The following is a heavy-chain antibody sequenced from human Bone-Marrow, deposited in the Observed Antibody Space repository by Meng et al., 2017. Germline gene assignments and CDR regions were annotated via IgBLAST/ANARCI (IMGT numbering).Heavy chain of an antibody. J-gene: IGHJ4*02. CDR3: ATDYDYVWGSYRPFDY. CDR1: GYTFTSYG. D-gene: IGHD3-16*02. Sequence: ASVKVSCKASGYTFTSYGISWVRQAPGHGLEWMGWISAYNGNTNYAQKLQGRVTMTTDTYTSTAYMELRSLRSDDTAVYYCATDYDYVWGSYRPFDYWGQGTLVTVSS. V-gene: IGHV1-18*01. CDR2: ISAYNGNT.